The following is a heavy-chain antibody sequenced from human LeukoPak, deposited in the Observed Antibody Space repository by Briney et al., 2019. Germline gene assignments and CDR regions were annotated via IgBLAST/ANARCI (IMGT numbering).Heavy chain of an antibody. CDR1: GYTFTGYY. D-gene: IGHD3-22*01. Sequence: ASVKVSCKASGYTFTGYYMHWVRQAPGQGLEWMGWINPNSGGTNYAQKFQGRVTMTRDTSISTAYMELSRLRSDDTAVYYCWYYYDSSNAVVNAFDIWGQGTMVTVSS. J-gene: IGHJ3*02. V-gene: IGHV1-2*02. CDR2: INPNSGGT. CDR3: WYYYDSSNAVVNAFDI.